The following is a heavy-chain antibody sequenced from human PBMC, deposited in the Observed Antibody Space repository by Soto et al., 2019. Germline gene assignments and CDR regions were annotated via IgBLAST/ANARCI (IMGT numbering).Heavy chain of an antibody. CDR1: GCSISSGGYY. V-gene: IGHV4-31*03. CDR3: ARGGGYSYGYTDYYFDY. J-gene: IGHJ4*02. CDR2: IYYSGST. Sequence: QVQLQESGPGLVKPSQTLSLTCTVSGCSISSGGYYWSWIRQHPGKGLEWIAYIYYSGSTYYNPSLKSRVTISVDTSKNHFSLKLSSVTAADTAVYYCARGGGYSYGYTDYYFDYWGQGTLVTVSS. D-gene: IGHD5-18*01.